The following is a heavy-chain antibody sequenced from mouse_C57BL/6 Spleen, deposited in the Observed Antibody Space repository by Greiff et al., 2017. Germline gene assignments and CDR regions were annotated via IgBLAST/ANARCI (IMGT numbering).Heavy chain of an antibody. CDR3: ARGDGSSWEVYYYAMDY. D-gene: IGHD1-1*01. J-gene: IGHJ4*01. CDR1: GYTFTSYG. V-gene: IGHV1-81*01. CDR2: IYPRSGNT. Sequence: QVQLQQSGAELARPGASVKLSCKASGYTFTSYGISWVKQRTGQGLEWIGEIYPRSGNTYYNEKFKGKATLTADKSSSTAYMELRSLTSEDSAVYFCARGDGSSWEVYYYAMDYWGQGTSVTVSS.